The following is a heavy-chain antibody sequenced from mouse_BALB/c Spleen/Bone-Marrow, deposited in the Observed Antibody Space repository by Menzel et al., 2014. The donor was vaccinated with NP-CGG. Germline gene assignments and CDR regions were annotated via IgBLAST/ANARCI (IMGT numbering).Heavy chain of an antibody. CDR3: ASYDYGYYFDY. CDR1: GFNIKDTY. J-gene: IGHJ2*01. D-gene: IGHD2-4*01. Sequence: VQLQQSGAELVKPGASVKLSCTASGFNIKDTYMHWVKQRPELGLEWIGRIDPANGNTKYDPKFQGKATITADTSSNTAFLQLSSLTSEDTAVYYCASYDYGYYFDYWGQGTTLTVSS. CDR2: IDPANGNT. V-gene: IGHV14-3*02.